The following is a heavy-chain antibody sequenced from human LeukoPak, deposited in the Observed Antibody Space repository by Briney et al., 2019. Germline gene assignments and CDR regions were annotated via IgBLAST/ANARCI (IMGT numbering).Heavy chain of an antibody. CDR2: INPNSGGT. CDR3: ARAGTYYYDSSGYGAEDY. J-gene: IGHJ4*02. Sequence: ASVKVSYKASGYTFTGYYMHWVRQAPGQGLEWMGWINPNSGGTNYAQKFQGRVTMTRDTSISTAYMELSRLRSDDTAVYYCARAGTYYYDSSGYGAEDYWGQGTLVTVSS. D-gene: IGHD3-22*01. CDR1: GYTFTGYY. V-gene: IGHV1-2*02.